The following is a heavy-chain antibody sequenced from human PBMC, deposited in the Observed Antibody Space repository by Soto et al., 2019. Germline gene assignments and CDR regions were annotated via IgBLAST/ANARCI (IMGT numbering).Heavy chain of an antibody. D-gene: IGHD3-22*01. CDR3: ARDSEGITMIVVVTYFDY. Sequence: SLRFSCAASGFTFSSYAMHWVRQAPGKGLEWVAVISYDGSNKYYADSVKGRFTISRDNSKNTLYLQMNSLRAEDTAVYYCARDSEGITMIVVVTYFDYWGQGTLVTVSS. CDR1: GFTFSSYA. V-gene: IGHV3-30-3*01. J-gene: IGHJ4*02. CDR2: ISYDGSNK.